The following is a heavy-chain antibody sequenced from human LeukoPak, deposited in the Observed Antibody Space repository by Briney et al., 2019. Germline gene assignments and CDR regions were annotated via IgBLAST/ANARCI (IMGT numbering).Heavy chain of an antibody. CDR1: GFTFSSYW. D-gene: IGHD3-22*01. CDR2: IKQDGSEK. V-gene: IGHV3-7*01. Sequence: PGGSLRLSCAASGFTFSSYWMSWVRQAPGKGLEWVANIKQDGSEKYYVDSVKGRFTISRDNAKNSLYLQMNSLRAEDTAVYYCARKDYYDSSGLDYWGQGTLVTVSS. J-gene: IGHJ4*02. CDR3: ARKDYYDSSGLDY.